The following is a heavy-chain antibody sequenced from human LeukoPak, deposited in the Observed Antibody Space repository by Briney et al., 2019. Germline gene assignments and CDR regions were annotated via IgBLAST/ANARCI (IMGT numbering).Heavy chain of an antibody. CDR1: GGSISSSSYY. V-gene: IGHV4-61*02. J-gene: IGHJ6*03. D-gene: IGHD2-2*01. CDR3: ARETAAMPEYYYYYMDV. CDR2: IYTSGST. Sequence: PSETLSLTCTVSGGSISSSSYYWGWIRQPAGKGLEWIGRIYTSGSTNYNPSLKSRVTMSVDTSKNQFSLKLSSVTAADTAVYYCARETAAMPEYYYYYMDVWGKGTTVTISS.